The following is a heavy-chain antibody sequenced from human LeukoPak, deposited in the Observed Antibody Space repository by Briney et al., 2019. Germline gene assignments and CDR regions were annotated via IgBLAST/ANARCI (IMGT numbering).Heavy chain of an antibody. CDR1: GNTFTNYY. Sequence: ASVKVSCKASGNTFTNYYVHWVRQAPGQGLEWMGIINPSGGSTTYAQKFQGRVTMTRDTSASTVYMELSSLTSADTAIYYCARAGSITMIHWAFDIWGQGTVVTVSS. CDR2: INPSGGST. V-gene: IGHV1-46*01. D-gene: IGHD3-22*01. J-gene: IGHJ3*02. CDR3: ARAGSITMIHWAFDI.